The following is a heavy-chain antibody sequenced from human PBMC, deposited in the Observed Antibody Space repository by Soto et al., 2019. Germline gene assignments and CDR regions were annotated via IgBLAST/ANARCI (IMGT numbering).Heavy chain of an antibody. J-gene: IGHJ4*02. CDR1: GFTFSSYA. V-gene: IGHV3-23*01. Sequence: GGSLRLSCAASGFTFSSYAMSWVRQAPGKGLEWVSAIRGSDGRTYYADSVKGRFTVSRDSSKNTLYLQMNSLRAEDTAVYYCAKGGLIDYFDYWGQGTLVTVSS. CDR3: AKGGLIDYFDY. CDR2: IRGSDGRT. D-gene: IGHD2-8*01.